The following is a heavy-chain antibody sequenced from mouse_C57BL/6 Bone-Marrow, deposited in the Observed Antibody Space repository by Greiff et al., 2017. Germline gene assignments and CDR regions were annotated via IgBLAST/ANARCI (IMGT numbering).Heavy chain of an antibody. CDR2: IAPSDSYT. V-gene: IGHV1-69*01. Sequence: VQLQQSGAELVMPGASVKLSCKASGYTFTSYWMHWVKQRPGQGLEWIGEIAPSDSYTNYNQKFKGKSTLTVDKSSSTAYMQLSSLTSEDSAVYYCAISASDWGQGTTLTVSS. CDR1: GYTFTSYW. D-gene: IGHD6-2*01. J-gene: IGHJ2*01. CDR3: AISASD.